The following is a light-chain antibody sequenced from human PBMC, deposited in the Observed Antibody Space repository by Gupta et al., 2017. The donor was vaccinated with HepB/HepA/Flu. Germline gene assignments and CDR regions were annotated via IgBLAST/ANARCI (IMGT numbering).Light chain of an antibody. Sequence: SALTQPPTVSGSPGQSVSLSRTRTSSDGGGYNFVSWYQQHPGKAPKLVIYDVTKRPSGVPDRFSGSKSGNTASLTISGPQAEDEADYCCCAYASNNNVVFGGGTKLTVL. CDR2: DVT. V-gene: IGLV2-11*01. CDR1: SSDGGGYNF. J-gene: IGLJ2*01. CDR3: CAYASNNNVV.